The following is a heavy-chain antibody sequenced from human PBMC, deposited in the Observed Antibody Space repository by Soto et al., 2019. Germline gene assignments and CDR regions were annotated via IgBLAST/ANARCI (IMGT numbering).Heavy chain of an antibody. J-gene: IGHJ4*02. D-gene: IGHD2-21*02. CDR3: ARARHIVVVTANRPPYFDY. Sequence: GGSLRLSCAASGFTFSSYGMHWVRQAPGKGLEWVAVISYDGSNKYCADSVKGRFTISRDNAKNSLYLQMNSLRAEDTAVYYCARARHIVVVTANRPPYFDYWGQGTLVTVSS. V-gene: IGHV3-30*03. CDR2: ISYDGSNK. CDR1: GFTFSSYG.